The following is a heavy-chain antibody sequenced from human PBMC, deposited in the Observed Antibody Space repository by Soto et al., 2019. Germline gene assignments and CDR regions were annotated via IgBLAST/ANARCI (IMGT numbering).Heavy chain of an antibody. CDR1: GDSVTSDSYF. CDR2: SYYSGYYSGST. CDR3: ARGLRYYYYYGMDV. D-gene: IGHD4-17*01. J-gene: IGHJ6*02. V-gene: IGHV4-61*01. Sequence: SETLSLTCTVSGDSVTSDSYFWSWIRQPPGKGLEWIGNSYYSGYYSGSTNYNPSLKSRVTISVDTSKNQFSLKLSSVTAADTAVYYCARGLRYYYYYGMDVWGQGTTVTVSS.